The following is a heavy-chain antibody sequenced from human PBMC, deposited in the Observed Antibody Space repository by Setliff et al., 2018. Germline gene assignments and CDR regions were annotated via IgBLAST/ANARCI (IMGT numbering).Heavy chain of an antibody. V-gene: IGHV4-39*01. CDR2: ISSSGST. J-gene: IGHJ4*02. CDR3: ARLSGYYFDY. CDR1: GGSISSSSYY. D-gene: IGHD3-22*01. Sequence: SETLSLTCTVSGGSISSSSYYWGWIRQPPGKGLEWIGSISSSGSTYYNPSLKSRVTISVDTSKNQFSLKLSSVTAADTAVFYCARLSGYYFDYWGQGTLVTVSS.